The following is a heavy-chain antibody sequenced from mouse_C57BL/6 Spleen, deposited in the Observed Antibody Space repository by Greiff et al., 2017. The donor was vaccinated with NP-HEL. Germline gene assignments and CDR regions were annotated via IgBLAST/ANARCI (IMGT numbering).Heavy chain of an antibody. Sequence: VQLQQSGAELVRPGASVKLSCTASGFNIKDDYMHWVKQRPEQGLEWIGWIDPENGDTEYASKFQGKATITADTSSNTAYLQLSSLTSEDTAVYYCTGNRYYAMDYWGQGTSVTVSS. V-gene: IGHV14-4*01. CDR1: GFNIKDDY. D-gene: IGHD2-14*01. CDR3: TGNRYYAMDY. CDR2: IDPENGDT. J-gene: IGHJ4*01.